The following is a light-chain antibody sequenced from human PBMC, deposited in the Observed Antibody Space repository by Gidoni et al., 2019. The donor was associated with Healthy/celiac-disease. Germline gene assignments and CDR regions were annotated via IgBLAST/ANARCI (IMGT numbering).Light chain of an antibody. V-gene: IGLV2-14*01. CDR1: SSDVGGYNY. Sequence: QSALTPPASVSGSPRQSIPISCTGTSSDVGGYNYFSCYQQHPGKAPKLMIYEVSNRPSGVSNRFSGSKSGNTASLTISGLQAEDEADYYCSSYTSSSVVVFGGGTKLTVL. CDR3: SSYTSSSVVV. J-gene: IGLJ2*01. CDR2: EVS.